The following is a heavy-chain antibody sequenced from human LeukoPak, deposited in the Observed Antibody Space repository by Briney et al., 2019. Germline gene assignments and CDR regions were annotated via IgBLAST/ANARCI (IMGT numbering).Heavy chain of an antibody. V-gene: IGHV4-38-2*02. CDR1: GYSISTGYY. D-gene: IGHD3-10*01. J-gene: IGHJ5*02. CDR3: ARHPGFGPNWFDP. CDR2: INHSGST. Sequence: SETLSLTCTVSGYSISTGYYWGWIRQPPGKGLEWIGEINHSGSTNYNPSLKSRVTISVDTSKNQFSLKLSSVTAADTAVYYCARHPGFGPNWFDPWGQGTLVTVSS.